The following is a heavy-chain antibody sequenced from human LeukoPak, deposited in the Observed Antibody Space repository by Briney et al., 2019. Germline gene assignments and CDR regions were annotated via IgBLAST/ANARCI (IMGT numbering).Heavy chain of an antibody. Sequence: SETLSLTCTVSGGSISGHYWTWIRQPPGKGLEWIGYIYDIGSTTYDPSLKSRVTISVDTSKNQFSLKLSSVTAADTAVYYCARGGALKSVDNWGQGTLVTVSS. J-gene: IGHJ4*02. D-gene: IGHD3-16*01. CDR1: GGSISGHY. CDR2: IYDIGST. V-gene: IGHV4-59*11. CDR3: ARGGALKSVDN.